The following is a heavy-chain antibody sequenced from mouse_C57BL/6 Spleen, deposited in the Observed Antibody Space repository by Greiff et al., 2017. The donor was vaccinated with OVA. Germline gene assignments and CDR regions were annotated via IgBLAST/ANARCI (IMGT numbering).Heavy chain of an antibody. Sequence: VQLQQSGAELVRPGASVKLSCTASGFHIKDDYMHWVKQRPEQGLEWIGWIDPENGDTEYASKFQGKATITADTSSNTAYLQLSSLTSEDTAVYYCTPPLPRFAYWGQGTLVTVSA. CDR3: TPPLPRFAY. CDR2: IDPENGDT. CDR1: GFHIKDDY. V-gene: IGHV14-4*01. J-gene: IGHJ3*01.